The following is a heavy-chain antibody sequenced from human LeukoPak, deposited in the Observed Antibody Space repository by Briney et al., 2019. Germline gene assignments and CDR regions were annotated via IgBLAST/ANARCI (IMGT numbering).Heavy chain of an antibody. CDR3: ARDKAGYNDY. CDR1: GGSISSYY. J-gene: IGHJ4*02. CDR2: IYYSGST. Sequence: PSETLSLTCTVPGGSISSYYWSWIRQPPGKGLEWIGYIYYSGSTTYNPSLKSRVSISVDTSKNQFSLRLSSVTAADTAVYYCARDKAGYNDYWGQGTLVTVSS. V-gene: IGHV4-59*01. D-gene: IGHD5-24*01.